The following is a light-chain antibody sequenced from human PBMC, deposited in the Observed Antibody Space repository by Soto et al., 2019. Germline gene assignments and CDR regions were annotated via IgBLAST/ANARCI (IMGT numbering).Light chain of an antibody. CDR2: EGN. Sequence: QSALTQPASVSGSPGQSITISCTGTSSDVGSYHLVSWYQQHPDKAPKLMISEGNKRPSGVSNRFSGSKSGNTASLTISGRQAEDEAEYYCCSYAGSNTYVFGTGTKVTVL. CDR3: CSYAGSNTYV. CDR1: SSDVGSYHL. J-gene: IGLJ1*01. V-gene: IGLV2-23*01.